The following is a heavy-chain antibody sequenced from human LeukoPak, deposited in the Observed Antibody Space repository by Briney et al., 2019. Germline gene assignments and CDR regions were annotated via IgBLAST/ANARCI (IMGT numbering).Heavy chain of an antibody. CDR2: INYIGSA. J-gene: IGHJ4*02. CDR3: AAIVPTASNYLDY. V-gene: IGHV4-59*01. D-gene: IGHD2-2*01. Sequence: SETLSLTCTVSGGSISSYSWSWIRQPPGKGLEWIGYINYIGSANYNPSLKSRVTISLGTSKNQFSLKLSSVTAADTAVYYCAAIVPTASNYLDYWGQGTLVTVSS. CDR1: GGSISSYS.